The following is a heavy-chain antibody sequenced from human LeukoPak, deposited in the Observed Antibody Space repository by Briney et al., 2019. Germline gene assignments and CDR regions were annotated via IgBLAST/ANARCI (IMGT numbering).Heavy chain of an antibody. J-gene: IGHJ4*02. CDR1: GFTFSSYA. D-gene: IGHD3-22*01. CDR3: AKRSYYDSSGPIDY. CDR2: ISGSGGST. V-gene: IGHV3-23*01. Sequence: PGGSLRLSCAASGFTFSSYAMSWVRQAPGKGLEWVSAISGSGGSTYYADSGKGRLTISRDNSKNTLYLQMNSLRAEDTAVYYCAKRSYYDSSGPIDYWGQGTLVTVSS.